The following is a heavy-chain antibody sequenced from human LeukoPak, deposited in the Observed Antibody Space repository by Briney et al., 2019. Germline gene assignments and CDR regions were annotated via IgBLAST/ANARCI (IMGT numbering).Heavy chain of an antibody. CDR3: AELGITMIGGV. CDR2: ISSSGSTI. CDR1: GFSFSSYN. V-gene: IGHV3-48*03. J-gene: IGHJ6*04. D-gene: IGHD3-10*02. Sequence: GGSLRLSCAASGFSFSSYNMNWVRLTPGKGLEWVSYISSSGSTIYYADSVKGRFTISRDNAKNSLYLQMNSLRAEDTAVYYCAELGITMIGGVWGKGTTVTISS.